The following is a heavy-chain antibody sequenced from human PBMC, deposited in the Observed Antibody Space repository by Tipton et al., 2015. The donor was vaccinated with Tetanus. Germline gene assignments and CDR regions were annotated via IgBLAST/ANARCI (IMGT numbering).Heavy chain of an antibody. D-gene: IGHD3-3*01. CDR1: GGSFTSDNSY. CDR3: ARAHYDFWSSDSYYYGMDV. CDR2: INYSGSS. V-gene: IGHV4-30-2*01. Sequence: LRLSCTVSGGSFTSDNSYWSWIRKPPGKGLEWIGYINYSGSSYYSPSLKSRVSISVDGSNNQFSLDLNSVTAADTAVYYCARAHYDFWSSDSYYYGMDVWGQGTTFTVSS. J-gene: IGHJ6*02.